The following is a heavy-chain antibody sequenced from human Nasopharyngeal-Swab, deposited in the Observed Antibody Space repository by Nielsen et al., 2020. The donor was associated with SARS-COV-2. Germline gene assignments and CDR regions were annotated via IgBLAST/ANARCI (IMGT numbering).Heavy chain of an antibody. Sequence: SLKISCAASGFSFEYYVMHWVRQAPGKGLEWVSSISWNSGRLDYADSVKGRFTISRDNAKNSLYLQMNSLRAEDTALYYCAKSAFGGYDPGYCMDVWSQGTTVTVSS. D-gene: IGHD5-12*01. CDR2: ISWNSGRL. CDR3: AKSAFGGYDPGYCMDV. J-gene: IGHJ6*02. V-gene: IGHV3-9*01. CDR1: GFSFEYYV.